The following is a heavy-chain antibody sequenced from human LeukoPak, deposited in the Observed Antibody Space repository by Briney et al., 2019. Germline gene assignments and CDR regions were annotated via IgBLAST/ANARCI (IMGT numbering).Heavy chain of an antibody. Sequence: PGGSLRLSCAGSGFTFSSHAMSWVRQTPGKGLEWISLISGSGGSPYYADSVLGRFTISRDNSKNTLYLQMNSLRAEDTAVYYCAKDPSHCSGGSCWLVDYWGQGTLVTVSS. V-gene: IGHV3-23*01. CDR3: AKDPSHCSGGSCWLVDY. CDR2: ISGSGGSP. J-gene: IGHJ4*02. CDR1: GFTFSSHA. D-gene: IGHD2-15*01.